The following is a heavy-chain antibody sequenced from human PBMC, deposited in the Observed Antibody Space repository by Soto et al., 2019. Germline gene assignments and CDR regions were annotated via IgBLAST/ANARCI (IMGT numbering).Heavy chain of an antibody. D-gene: IGHD5-12*01. CDR2: INAGNGNT. CDR3: ARAVAGPADFDY. J-gene: IGHJ4*02. Sequence: GASVKVSCKASGYTFTGYAMHWVRQAPGQRLEWMGWINAGNGNTKYSQKFQGRVTITRDTSASTAYMELSSLRSEDTAVYYCARAVAGPADFDYWGQGTLATVSS. CDR1: GYTFTGYA. V-gene: IGHV1-3*01.